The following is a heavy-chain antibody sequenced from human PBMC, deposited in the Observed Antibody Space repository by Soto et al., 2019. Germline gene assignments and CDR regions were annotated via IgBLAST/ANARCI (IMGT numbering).Heavy chain of an antibody. CDR3: AKETTAAVGDYFDY. D-gene: IGHD6-13*01. CDR1: GFTFSSYA. CDR2: ISASGGTT. V-gene: IGHV3-23*01. J-gene: IGHJ4*02. Sequence: EVRLLESGGGLVQPGGSLRLSFAASGFTFSSYAMSWVRQAPGKGLEWVSVISASGGTTYFADSVKGRFTISRDNSKNTLYLQLRSLRGEDTAVYYCAKETTAAVGDYFDYWGQGTLVTVSS.